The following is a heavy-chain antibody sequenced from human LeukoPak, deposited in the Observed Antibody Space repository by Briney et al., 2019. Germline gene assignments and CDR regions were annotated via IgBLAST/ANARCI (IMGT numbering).Heavy chain of an antibody. CDR2: IYYSGST. Sequence: PSETLSLICTVSGGSISSYYWSWIRQPPGKGLEWIGYIYYSGSTNYNPSLKSRDTISVDTSKNQFSLKLSSVTAADTAVYYCARRYSSGWYYFDYWGQGTLVTVSS. D-gene: IGHD6-19*01. CDR3: ARRYSSGWYYFDY. V-gene: IGHV4-59*08. J-gene: IGHJ4*02. CDR1: GGSISSYY.